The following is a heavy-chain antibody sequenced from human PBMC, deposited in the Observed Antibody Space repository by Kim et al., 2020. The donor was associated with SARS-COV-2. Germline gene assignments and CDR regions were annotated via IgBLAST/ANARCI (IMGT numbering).Heavy chain of an antibody. Sequence: GISWVRQAPGQGLEWMGWISAYNGNTNYAQKLQGRVTMTTDTSTSTAYMELRSLRSDDTAVYYCAKEATYYDILTGPYWANWFDPWGQGTLAT. D-gene: IGHD3-9*01. CDR3: AKEATYYDILTGPYWANWFDP. CDR1: G. CDR2: ISAYNGNT. V-gene: IGHV1-18*01. J-gene: IGHJ5*02.